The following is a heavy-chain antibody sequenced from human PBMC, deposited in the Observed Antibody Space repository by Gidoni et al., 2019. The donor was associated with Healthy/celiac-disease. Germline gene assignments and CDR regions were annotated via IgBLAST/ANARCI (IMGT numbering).Heavy chain of an antibody. CDR2: INHSGST. CDR3: ARRTATYYYGSGSYYGY. D-gene: IGHD3-10*01. Sequence: QVQLQQWGAGLLKPSETLSLTCAVYGGSFSGYYWSWIRQPPGKGLEWIGEINHSGSTNYNPSLKSRVTISVDTSKNQFSLKLSSVTAADTAVYYCARRTATYYYGSGSYYGYWGQGTLVTVSS. J-gene: IGHJ4*02. CDR1: GGSFSGYY. V-gene: IGHV4-34*01.